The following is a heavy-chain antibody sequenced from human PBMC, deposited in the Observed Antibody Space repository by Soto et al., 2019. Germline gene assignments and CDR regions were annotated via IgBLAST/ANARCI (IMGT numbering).Heavy chain of an antibody. CDR1: GFSLSTSGVG. D-gene: IGHD3-10*01. Sequence: QITLKESGPTLVKPTQTLTLTCTFSGFSLSTSGVGVGWIRQPPGKALEGLALIYWDDDKRYSPSLRSRLTISKDTSKNDVVITMTNMDPVDTATYDCAQRRGGNLWDGGYFDYWGHGTLVTVSS. CDR3: AQRRGGNLWDGGYFDY. J-gene: IGHJ4*01. V-gene: IGHV2-5*02. CDR2: IYWDDDK.